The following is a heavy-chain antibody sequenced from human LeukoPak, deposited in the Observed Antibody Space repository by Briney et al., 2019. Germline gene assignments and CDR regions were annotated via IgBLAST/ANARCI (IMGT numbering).Heavy chain of an antibody. CDR1: GFTFSSYS. Sequence: GGSLRLSCAASGFTFSSYSMNWVRQAPGKGLVWVSRINSDGSSTSYADSVKGRFTISRDNAKNTLYLQMNSLRAEDTAVYYCARGASSSWLYYFDYWGQGTLVTVSS. CDR2: INSDGSST. V-gene: IGHV3-74*01. D-gene: IGHD6-13*01. CDR3: ARGASSSWLYYFDY. J-gene: IGHJ4*02.